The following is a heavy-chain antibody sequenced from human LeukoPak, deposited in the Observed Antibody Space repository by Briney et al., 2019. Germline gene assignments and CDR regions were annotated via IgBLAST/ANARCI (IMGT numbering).Heavy chain of an antibody. V-gene: IGHV3-30*02. D-gene: IGHD1-14*01. J-gene: IGHJ4*02. CDR1: GFTFSSYG. CDR3: AKVGETTTLGLY. Sequence: GGSLRLSCAASGFTFSSYGMHWVRQAPGKGLEWVAFIRYDGSNKYYADSVKGRFTISRDNSKNTLYLQMNSLRAEDTAVYYCAKVGETTTLGLYWGQGTLVTVSS. CDR2: IRYDGSNK.